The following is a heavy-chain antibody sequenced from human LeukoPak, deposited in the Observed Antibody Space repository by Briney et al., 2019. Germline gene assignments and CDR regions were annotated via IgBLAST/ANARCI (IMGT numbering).Heavy chain of an antibody. CDR1: GYTFTSYY. CDR3: AREGASGWPLYYFDY. Sequence: ASVKVSCKASGYTFTSYYMHWVRQAPGQGLEWMGIIDPSGGGTSYAQKFQGRVTMTRDTSASTAYMELSSLRSEDTAAYYCAREGASGWPLYYFDYWGQGTLVTVSS. V-gene: IGHV1-46*01. CDR2: IDPSGGGT. J-gene: IGHJ4*02. D-gene: IGHD6-19*01.